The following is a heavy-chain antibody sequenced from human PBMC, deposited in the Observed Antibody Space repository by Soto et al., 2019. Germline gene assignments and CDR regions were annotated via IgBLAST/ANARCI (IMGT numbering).Heavy chain of an antibody. D-gene: IGHD3-10*01. V-gene: IGHV5-51*01. CDR2: IYPADSDT. CDR1: GYSFTTYW. J-gene: IGHJ6*02. Sequence: GESLKISCNGYGYSFTTYWIGWERQIPGKALEWMGIIYPADSDTRYSPSFQGQVTISADKSISTAYMQWSILKASETAMYYRARLWATSYAMDVWGQGTTVTVSS. CDR3: ARLWATSYAMDV.